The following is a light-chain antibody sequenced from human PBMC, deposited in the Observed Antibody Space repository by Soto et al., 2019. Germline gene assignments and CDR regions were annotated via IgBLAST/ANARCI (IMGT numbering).Light chain of an antibody. CDR1: QSISTW. CDR3: QQYNFYSRT. V-gene: IGKV1-5*03. Sequence: DIQMTQSPSTLSASVGDTVTITCRASQSISTWLAWYQQKPGKAPKLLIYKASSLQGGVPSRFSGIGSGTEFTLTISSLQPDDFATYYCQQYNFYSRTFGQGTKLEIK. J-gene: IGKJ1*01. CDR2: KAS.